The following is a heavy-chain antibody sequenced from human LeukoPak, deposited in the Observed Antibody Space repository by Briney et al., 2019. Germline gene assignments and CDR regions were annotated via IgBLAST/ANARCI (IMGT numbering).Heavy chain of an antibody. V-gene: IGHV3-30*03. Sequence: GGSLRLSCAASGFTFSSYGMHWVRQAPGKGLEWVAVISYDGSNKYYADSVKGRFTISRDNSKNTLYLQMNSLRAEDTAVYYCARAGSSWTHFDHWGQGTLVTVSS. J-gene: IGHJ4*02. CDR3: ARAGSSWTHFDH. D-gene: IGHD6-13*01. CDR2: ISYDGSNK. CDR1: GFTFSSYG.